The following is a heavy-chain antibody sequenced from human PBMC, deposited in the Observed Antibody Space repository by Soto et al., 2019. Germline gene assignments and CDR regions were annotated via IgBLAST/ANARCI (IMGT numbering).Heavy chain of an antibody. D-gene: IGHD2-15*01. Sequence: ASVKVSCKASGYTFTSYAMHWVRQAPGQRLEWMGWINAGNGSTKYSQKFQGRVTITRDTSASTAYMELSSLRSEDTAVYYCARGGDIVVVVAATLFPDWFDPWGQGTLVTVPQ. CDR2: INAGNGST. V-gene: IGHV1-3*01. CDR1: GYTFTSYA. J-gene: IGHJ5*02. CDR3: ARGGDIVVVVAATLFPDWFDP.